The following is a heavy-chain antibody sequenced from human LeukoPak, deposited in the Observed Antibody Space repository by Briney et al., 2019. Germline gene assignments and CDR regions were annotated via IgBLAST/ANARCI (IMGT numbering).Heavy chain of an antibody. V-gene: IGHV4-61*01. CDR2: IYYSGST. CDR3: ARAHSSSWYMDY. CDR1: GGSVSSTNYY. D-gene: IGHD6-13*01. J-gene: IGHJ4*02. Sequence: SETLSLTCTVSGGSVSSTNYYWSWIRQPPGKGLEWIGYIYYSGSTNYNPSPKSRVTISVDTSENQLSLKLRSVTAADTAVYYCARAHSSSWYMDYWGQGTLVTVSS.